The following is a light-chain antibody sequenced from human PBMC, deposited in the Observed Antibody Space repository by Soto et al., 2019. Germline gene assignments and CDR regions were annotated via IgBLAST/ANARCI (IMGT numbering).Light chain of an antibody. CDR3: QQYYCAPRT. J-gene: IGKJ1*01. CDR2: WAS. CDR1: QSVLYSSNNKNY. V-gene: IGKV4-1*01. Sequence: DILMTQSPDSLAVSLGERATINCKSSQSVLYSSNNKNYLAWYQQKPGQPPKLLIYWASTRESGVPDRFSGSGSETDFTLTISSLQSEDVAAYYCQQYYCAPRTFGQGTKVEIK.